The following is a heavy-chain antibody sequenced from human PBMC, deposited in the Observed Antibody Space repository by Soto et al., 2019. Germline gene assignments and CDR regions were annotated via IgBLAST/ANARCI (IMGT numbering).Heavy chain of an antibody. J-gene: IGHJ3*02. CDR1: GGTFSSYA. V-gene: IGHV1-69*13. CDR2: IIPIFGTA. Sequence: SVKVSCKASGGTFSSYAISWVRQAPGQGLEWMGGIIPIFGTANYAQKFQGRVTITADESTSTAYMELSSLRSEDTAVYYCARDSQVYYYDSSGPERAFDIWGQGTMVTVS. CDR3: ARDSQVYYYDSSGPERAFDI. D-gene: IGHD3-22*01.